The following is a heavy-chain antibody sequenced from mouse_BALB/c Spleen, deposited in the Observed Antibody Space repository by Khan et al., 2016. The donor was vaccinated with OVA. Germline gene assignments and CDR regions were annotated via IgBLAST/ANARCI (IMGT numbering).Heavy chain of an antibody. D-gene: IGHD1-1*01. V-gene: IGHV1-18*01. CDR1: GYSFTDYT. CDR2: INPYNVGT. Sequence: EVQLQQSGPELVKPGASVKISCKASGYSFTDYTMNWVKQSHGKNLEWIGLINPYNVGTNYNQKFKGKATLPVDKSSSTAHMELLILTSEDSAVYYCSRGVYGGLAYWGQGTLVTVSA. CDR3: SRGVYGGLAY. J-gene: IGHJ3*01.